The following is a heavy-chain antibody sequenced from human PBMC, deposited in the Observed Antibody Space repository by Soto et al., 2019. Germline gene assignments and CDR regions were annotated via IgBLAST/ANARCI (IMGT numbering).Heavy chain of an antibody. J-gene: IGHJ6*02. CDR3: ASGIYNGGYGDYYYGMDV. Sequence: PSETLSLTCAVSGYSISSGYYWGWIRQPPGKGLEWIGSIYHSGSTYYNPSLKSRVTISVDTSKNQFSLKLSSVTAADTAVYYCASGIYNGGYGDYYYGMDVWGQGTTVTVSS. V-gene: IGHV4-38-2*01. CDR1: GYSISSGYY. CDR2: IYHSGST. D-gene: IGHD5-12*01.